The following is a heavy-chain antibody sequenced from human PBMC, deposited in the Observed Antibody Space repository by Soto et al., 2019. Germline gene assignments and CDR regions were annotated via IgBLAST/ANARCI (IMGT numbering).Heavy chain of an antibody. CDR1: GYTFTSYG. V-gene: IGHV1-18*01. CDR3: AGVHLRLRYFDWLLPNFDC. D-gene: IGHD3-9*01. CDR2: ISAYNGNT. J-gene: IGHJ4*02. Sequence: QVQLVQSGAEVKKPGASVKVSCKASGYTFTSYGISWVRQAPGQGLEWMGWISAYNGNTNYAQKLQGRVTMTTDTSARAAYMELRSLRSDDTAVYYCAGVHLRLRYFDWLLPNFDCWGQGTLVTVSS.